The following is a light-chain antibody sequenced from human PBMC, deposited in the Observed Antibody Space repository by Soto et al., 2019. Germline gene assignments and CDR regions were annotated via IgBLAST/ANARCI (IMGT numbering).Light chain of an antibody. V-gene: IGKV3-11*01. CDR3: QRGSTWPQ. Sequence: EIVLTQSPGTLSASPGDRVTLSCRASQSISQSLAWYQQRPGQAPRLLIYDASRRATGIPARFSGGGSGTDFTLIISNLEPEDFALYYCQRGSTWPQFGGGTKVDIK. J-gene: IGKJ4*02. CDR2: DAS. CDR1: QSISQS.